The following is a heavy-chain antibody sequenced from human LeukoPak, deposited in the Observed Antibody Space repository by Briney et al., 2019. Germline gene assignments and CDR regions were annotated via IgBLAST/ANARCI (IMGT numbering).Heavy chain of an antibody. V-gene: IGHV3-7*03. CDR3: AKDSGSGWYQWDY. Sequence: GGSLRLSCAASGLTFSSYWMSWVRQAPGKGLEWVANIKQDGSEKYYVDSVKGRFTISRDNAKNSLYLQMNSLRAEDTALYYCAKDSGSGWYQWDYWGQGTLVTVSS. CDR1: GLTFSSYW. D-gene: IGHD6-19*01. CDR2: IKQDGSEK. J-gene: IGHJ4*02.